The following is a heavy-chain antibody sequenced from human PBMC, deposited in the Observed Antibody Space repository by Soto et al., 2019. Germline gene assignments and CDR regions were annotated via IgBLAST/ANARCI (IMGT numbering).Heavy chain of an antibody. D-gene: IGHD6-13*01. CDR2: NYYRGNT. Sequence: PDTVSLTCSVSGGPVISSAYSGGCLRKYPGKGLEWIATNYYRGNTYYNPSLMSRVTISVDRSNNQFSLKLSSGTAADTAVYYCASSHAGDHIGAAFHWGQRTLVTVS. CDR1: GGPVISSAYS. V-gene: IGHV4-39*07. J-gene: IGHJ4*02. CDR3: ASSHAGDHIGAAFH.